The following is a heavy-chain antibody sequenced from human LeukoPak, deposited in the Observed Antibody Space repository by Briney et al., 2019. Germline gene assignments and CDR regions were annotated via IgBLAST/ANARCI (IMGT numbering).Heavy chain of an antibody. J-gene: IGHJ4*02. CDR2: ISSSSSYI. CDR1: GFTFSSYS. Sequence: PGGSLRLSCAVSGFTFSSYSMNWVRQAPGKGLEWVSSISSSSSYIYYADSVKGRFTISRDNAKNSLYLQMNSLRAEDTAVYYCARDFSRFYYDFWSGPGFDYWGQGTLVTVSS. CDR3: ARDFSRFYYDFWSGPGFDY. D-gene: IGHD3-3*01. V-gene: IGHV3-21*01.